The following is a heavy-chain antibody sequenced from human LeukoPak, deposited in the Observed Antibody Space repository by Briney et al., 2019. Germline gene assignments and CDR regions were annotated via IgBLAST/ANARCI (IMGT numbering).Heavy chain of an antibody. D-gene: IGHD4-17*01. CDR1: GGTFSSYA. V-gene: IGHV1-69*01. CDR2: IIPIFGTA. Sequence: ASVKVSCKASGGTFSSYAISWVRQAPGQGLEWMGGIIPIFGTANYAQKFQGRVTITVDESTSTAYMELSSLRSEDTAVYYCARDHGDYSPFDYWGQGTLVTVSS. J-gene: IGHJ4*02. CDR3: ARDHGDYSPFDY.